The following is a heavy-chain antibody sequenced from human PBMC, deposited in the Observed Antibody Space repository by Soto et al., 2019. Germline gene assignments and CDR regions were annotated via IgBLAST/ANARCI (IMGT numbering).Heavy chain of an antibody. Sequence: GSLRLSCAASGFTFSSYSMNWVRQAPGKGLEWVSYISSSSSTIYYADSVKGRFTISRDNAKNSLYLQMNSLRAEDTAVYYCARVGVTRELDYWGQGTLVTVSS. J-gene: IGHJ4*02. CDR2: ISSSSSTI. V-gene: IGHV3-48*01. D-gene: IGHD2-8*01. CDR3: ARVGVTRELDY. CDR1: GFTFSSYS.